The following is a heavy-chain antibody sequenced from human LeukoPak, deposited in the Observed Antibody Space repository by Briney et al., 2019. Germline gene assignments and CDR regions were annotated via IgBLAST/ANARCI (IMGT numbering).Heavy chain of an antibody. V-gene: IGHV3-23*01. CDR3: AKNYGEVDYDAFDI. CDR1: GFTFTTYA. D-gene: IGHD4-17*01. Sequence: GGSLRLSCAASGFTFTTYAMSWVRKAPGKGLEWVSLISGSGGGTYYADSVKGRFTISRDNSKNTLYLQMNSLRAEDTAVYYCAKNYGEVDYDAFDIWGQGTMVTVSS. J-gene: IGHJ3*02. CDR2: ISGSGGGT.